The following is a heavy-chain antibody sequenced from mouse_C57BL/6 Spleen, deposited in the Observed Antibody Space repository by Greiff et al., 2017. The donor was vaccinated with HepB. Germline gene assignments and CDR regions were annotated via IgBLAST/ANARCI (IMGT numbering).Heavy chain of an antibody. CDR3: ARRLGIYDYDEEFAY. V-gene: IGHV1-80*01. CDR1: GYAFSSYW. Sequence: VKLMESGAELVKPGASVKISCKASGYAFSSYWMNWVKQRPGKGLEWIGQIYPGDGDTNYNGKFKGKATLTADKSSSTAYMQLSSLTSEDSAVYFCARRLGIYDYDEEFAYWGQGTLVTVSA. D-gene: IGHD2-4*01. CDR2: IYPGDGDT. J-gene: IGHJ3*01.